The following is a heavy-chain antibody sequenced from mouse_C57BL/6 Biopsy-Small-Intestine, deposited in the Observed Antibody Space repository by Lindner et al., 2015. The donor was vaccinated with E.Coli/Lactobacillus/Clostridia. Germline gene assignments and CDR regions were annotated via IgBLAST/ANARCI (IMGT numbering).Heavy chain of an antibody. J-gene: IGHJ2*01. V-gene: IGHV1-62-2*01. CDR2: FYPGSGSI. CDR1: GYTFTEYT. Sequence: VQLQESGAELVKPGASVKLSCKDSGYTFTEYTIHWVKQRSGQGLEWIGWFYPGSGSIKFNEKFKDKATLTADKSSNTVYMELSRLTSEDSAVYFCARHEEGIYYGNYYFDYWGQGTTLTVSS. CDR3: ARHEEGIYYGNYYFDY. D-gene: IGHD2-1*01.